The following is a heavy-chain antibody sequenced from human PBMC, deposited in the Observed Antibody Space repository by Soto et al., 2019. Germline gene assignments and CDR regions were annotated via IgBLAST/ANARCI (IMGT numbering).Heavy chain of an antibody. CDR3: ARLTTAKGGYYYYGMDV. J-gene: IGHJ6*02. CDR2: IYYSGST. D-gene: IGHD4-17*01. V-gene: IGHV4-39*01. CDR1: GGSISSSSYY. Sequence: SETLSLTCTVSGGSISSSSYYWGWIRQPPGKGLEWIGSIYYSGSTYYNPSLKSRVTISVDTSKNQFSLKLSSVTAADTAVYYCARLTTAKGGYYYYGMDVWGQGTTVTVSS.